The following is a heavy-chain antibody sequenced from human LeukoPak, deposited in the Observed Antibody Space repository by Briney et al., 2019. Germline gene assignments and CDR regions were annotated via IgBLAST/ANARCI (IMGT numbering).Heavy chain of an antibody. CDR3: ARDSLNALDY. Sequence: PGRSLRLSCAASGFTFSSHAMHWVRQAPGKGLEWVAVISYDGSNKYYADSVKGRFTISRDNSKNTLYLQMNSLRPEDTALYHCARDSLNALDYWGQGTLVTVSS. V-gene: IGHV3-30-3*01. CDR2: ISYDGSNK. D-gene: IGHD2-8*01. CDR1: GFTFSSHA. J-gene: IGHJ4*02.